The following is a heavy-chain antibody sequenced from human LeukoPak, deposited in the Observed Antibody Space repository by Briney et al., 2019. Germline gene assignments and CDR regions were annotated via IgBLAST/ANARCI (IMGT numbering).Heavy chain of an antibody. CDR1: GCTFTNYD. J-gene: IGHJ6*03. Sequence: ASAKVSCKASGCTFTNYDINWVRQATGQGLEWMGRMNSNSGNTGYAQKFQGRVIMTRNTSISTAYMELSSLRSEDTAIYYCARWGYYYGSGRPDYYYYHLDVWGKGTTVIISS. D-gene: IGHD3-10*01. CDR2: MNSNSGNT. V-gene: IGHV1-8*01. CDR3: ARWGYYYGSGRPDYYYYHLDV.